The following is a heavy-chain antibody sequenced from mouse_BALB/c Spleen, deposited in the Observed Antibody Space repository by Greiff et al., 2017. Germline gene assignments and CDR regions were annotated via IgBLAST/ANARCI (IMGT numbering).Heavy chain of an antibody. CDR1: GYTFTSYW. Sequence: LQQPGSELVRPGASVKLSCKASGYTFTSYWMHWVKQRHGQGLEWIGNIYPGSGSTNYDEKFKSKGTLTVDTSSSTAYMHLSSLTSEDSAVYYCTREGGYYGSSYWFAYWGQGTLVTVSA. CDR3: TREGGYYGSSYWFAY. V-gene: IGHV1S22*01. J-gene: IGHJ3*01. CDR2: IYPGSGST. D-gene: IGHD1-1*01.